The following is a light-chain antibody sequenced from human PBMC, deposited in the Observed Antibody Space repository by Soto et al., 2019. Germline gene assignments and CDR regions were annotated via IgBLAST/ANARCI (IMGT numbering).Light chain of an antibody. CDR1: QSVNSN. Sequence: EIVMTQSPATLSVSPGERATLSCRASQSVNSNLAWYQQKPGQAPRLLIYGASTRATGIPARFSGSGSGTEFTLTISSLQSEDVAVHYCQQYDNWPPLTFGGGTKVEIK. CDR3: QQYDNWPPLT. CDR2: GAS. V-gene: IGKV3-15*01. J-gene: IGKJ4*01.